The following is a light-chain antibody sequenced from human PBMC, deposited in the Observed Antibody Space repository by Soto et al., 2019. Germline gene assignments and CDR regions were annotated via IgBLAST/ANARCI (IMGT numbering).Light chain of an antibody. Sequence: DIQMTQSPSTLSASVGDRVTITCRASQSISSWLAWYQQKPGKDPKLLIYKASSLESGVTSRFSGSGSDTAFSITISSLQLDDFATYACQDYISFPWTCGQGTNVEI. CDR2: KAS. CDR3: QDYISFPWT. CDR1: QSISSW. J-gene: IGKJ1*01. V-gene: IGKV1-5*03.